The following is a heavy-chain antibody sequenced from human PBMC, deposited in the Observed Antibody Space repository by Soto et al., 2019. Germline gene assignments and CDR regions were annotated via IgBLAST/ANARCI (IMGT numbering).Heavy chain of an antibody. CDR2: IYYSGST. D-gene: IGHD3-22*01. V-gene: IGHV4-59*01. Sequence: PSETLSINSTVSGGSISSYYWSWIRQPPGKGLEWIGYIYYSGSTNYNPSLKSRVTISVDTSKSQFSLKLSSVTAADTAVYYCARSYYYDSSGYYSMYYFDYWGQGTLVTVSS. CDR1: GGSISSYY. J-gene: IGHJ4*02. CDR3: ARSYYYDSSGYYSMYYFDY.